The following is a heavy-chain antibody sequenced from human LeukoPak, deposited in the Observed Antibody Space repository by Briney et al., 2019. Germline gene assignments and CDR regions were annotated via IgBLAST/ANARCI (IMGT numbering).Heavy chain of an antibody. CDR1: GYTFSIYG. V-gene: IGHV1-18*01. Sequence: EASVKVSCKASGYTFSIYGFSWVRQAPGQGLEWMGWISAYNGNTNYAQKFQGRVTMTTDTSTSTAHMELRSLRSDDTAVYYCARDAGHCGGDCLEDYWGQGTLVTVSS. CDR3: ARDAGHCGGDCLEDY. CDR2: ISAYNGNT. J-gene: IGHJ4*02. D-gene: IGHD2-21*02.